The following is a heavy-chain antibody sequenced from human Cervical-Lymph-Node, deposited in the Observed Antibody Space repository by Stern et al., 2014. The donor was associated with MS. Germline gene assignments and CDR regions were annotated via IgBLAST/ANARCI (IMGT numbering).Heavy chain of an antibody. J-gene: IGHJ3*02. Sequence: EVQLVQSGGGLVQPGTSLRLSCEGSGFSFSRDWMHWVRQAPGKGLVWGSRINSDGITTTYADSVKGRFTISRDNAKNTVYLEMDSLRAEDTAVYYCVREYYGSGSFDIWGQGTKVTVSS. CDR3: VREYYGSGSFDI. V-gene: IGHV3-74*03. CDR1: GFSFSRDW. CDR2: INSDGITT. D-gene: IGHD3-10*01.